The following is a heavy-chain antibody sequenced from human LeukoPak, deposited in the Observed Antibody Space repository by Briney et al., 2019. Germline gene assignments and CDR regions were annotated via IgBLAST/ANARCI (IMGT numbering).Heavy chain of an antibody. CDR1: GFTVSTNY. Sequence: GGSLRLSCAASGFTVSTNYMSWVRQAPGKGLEWVSVIYSGDNTYYADSVKGRFTISRDISKNTLYLQMNSLRAEDTAVYYCARASLSYYYYYMDVWGKGTTVTVSS. CDR2: IYSGDNT. CDR3: ARASLSYYYYYMDV. D-gene: IGHD3-10*01. V-gene: IGHV3-66*01. J-gene: IGHJ6*03.